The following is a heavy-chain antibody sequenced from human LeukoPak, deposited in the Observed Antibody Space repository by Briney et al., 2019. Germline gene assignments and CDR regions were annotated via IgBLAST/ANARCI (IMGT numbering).Heavy chain of an antibody. CDR2: FDPEDGET. J-gene: IGHJ6*03. CDR1: GYTLTELS. Sequence: ASVKVSCKVSGYTLTELSMHWVRQAPGKGLEWMGGFDPEDGETIYAQKFQGRVTMTEDTSTDTAYMELSSLRSDDTAVYYCARCRGYDFWSGPSYYYYYMDVWGKGTTVTVSS. CDR3: ARCRGYDFWSGPSYYYYYMDV. D-gene: IGHD3-3*01. V-gene: IGHV1-24*01.